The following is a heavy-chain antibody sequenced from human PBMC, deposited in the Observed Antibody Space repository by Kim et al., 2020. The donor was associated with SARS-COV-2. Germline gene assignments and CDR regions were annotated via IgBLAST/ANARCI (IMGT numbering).Heavy chain of an antibody. CDR3: ARNYGYGSGSFYSY. D-gene: IGHD3-10*01. V-gene: IGHV4-4*09. J-gene: IGHJ4*02. Sequence: NTSLKGRVAISVDTSKNQFSLKLGSVTAADTAVYYCARNYGYGSGSFYSYWGQGILVTVSS.